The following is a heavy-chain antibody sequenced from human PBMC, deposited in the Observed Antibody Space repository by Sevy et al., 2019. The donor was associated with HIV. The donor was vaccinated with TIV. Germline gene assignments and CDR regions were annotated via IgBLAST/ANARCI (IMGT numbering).Heavy chain of an antibody. J-gene: IGHJ6*02. CDR3: AKEGVGVRGVMGYYYYGMDV. D-gene: IGHD3-10*01. Sequence: GGSLRLSCAASGFTFSSYSMNWVRQAPGKGLEWVSSISSSSSYIYYADSVKGRFTISRDNAKNSLYLQMNSLRAEDTAVYYCAKEGVGVRGVMGYYYYGMDVWGQGTTVTVSS. V-gene: IGHV3-21*04. CDR1: GFTFSSYS. CDR2: ISSSSSYI.